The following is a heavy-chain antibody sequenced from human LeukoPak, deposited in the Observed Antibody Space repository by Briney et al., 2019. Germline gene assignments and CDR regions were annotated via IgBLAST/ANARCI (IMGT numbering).Heavy chain of an antibody. D-gene: IGHD2-21*02. CDR1: GYTFTGYY. Sequence: ASVKVSCKASGYTFTGYYMHWVRQAPGQGLEWMGRINPNSGGTNYAQKFQGRVTMTRDTSISTAYMELGRLRSDDTAVYYCARATTAAYCGVDCYSGTDYWGQGTLVTVSS. V-gene: IGHV1-2*06. CDR3: ARATTAAYCGVDCYSGTDY. J-gene: IGHJ4*02. CDR2: INPNSGGT.